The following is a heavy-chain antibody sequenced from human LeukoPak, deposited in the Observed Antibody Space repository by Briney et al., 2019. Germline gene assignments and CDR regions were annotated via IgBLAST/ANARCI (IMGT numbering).Heavy chain of an antibody. CDR3: ARVAQTFYYDSSGELDY. D-gene: IGHD3-22*01. CDR2: IWFDGSNE. CDR1: GFTFSHYG. V-gene: IGHV3-30*02. J-gene: IGHJ4*02. Sequence: GGSLRLSCAASGFTFSHYGIHWVRQTPGKGLEWVAFIWFDGSNEYYAESVKGRFTISRDDSKNTLYLQMNSLRAEDTAVYYCARVAQTFYYDSSGELDYWGQGTLVTVSS.